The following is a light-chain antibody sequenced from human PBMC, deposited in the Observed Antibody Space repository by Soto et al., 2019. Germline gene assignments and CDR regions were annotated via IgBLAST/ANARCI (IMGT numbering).Light chain of an antibody. CDR3: CSYAGSLRV. J-gene: IGLJ2*01. Sequence: QSALTQPRSVSGSPGQSVTISCTGTSSDVGGYNYVSWYQQHPGKAPKLMIYDVSKRPSGVPDRFSGSKSGNTASLTISGIQAEDEADYYCCSYAGSLRVFGGGTKLTVL. V-gene: IGLV2-11*01. CDR2: DVS. CDR1: SSDVGGYNY.